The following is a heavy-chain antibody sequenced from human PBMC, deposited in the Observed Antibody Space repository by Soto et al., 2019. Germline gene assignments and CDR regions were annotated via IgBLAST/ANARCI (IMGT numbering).Heavy chain of an antibody. CDR1: GGTFSSYA. Sequence: EASVKVSCKASGGTFSSYAISWVRQAPGQGLEWMGGIIPIFGTANYAQKFQGRVTITADESTSTAYMELSSLRSEDTAVYYCARDLGRDSSVFWGQGTLVTVSS. CDR2: IIPIFGTA. CDR3: ARDLGRDSSVF. V-gene: IGHV1-69*13. J-gene: IGHJ4*02. D-gene: IGHD6-13*01.